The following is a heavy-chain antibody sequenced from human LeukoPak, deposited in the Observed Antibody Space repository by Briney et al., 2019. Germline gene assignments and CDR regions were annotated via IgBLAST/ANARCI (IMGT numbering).Heavy chain of an antibody. CDR3: ARRDATGIAAAGTDFDY. J-gene: IGHJ4*02. V-gene: IGHV4-39*01. CDR1: GGSISSGGYY. Sequence: SQTLSLTCAVSGGSISSGGYYWGWIRQPPGKGLEWIGSIYYSGSTYYNPSLKSRVTISVDTSKNQFSLKLSSVTAADTAVYYCARRDATGIAAAGTDFDYWGQGTLVTVSS. D-gene: IGHD6-13*01. CDR2: IYYSGST.